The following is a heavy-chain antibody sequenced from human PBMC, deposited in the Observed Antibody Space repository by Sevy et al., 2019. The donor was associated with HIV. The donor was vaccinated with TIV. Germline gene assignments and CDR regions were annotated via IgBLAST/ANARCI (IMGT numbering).Heavy chain of an antibody. Sequence: GGSLRLSCAASGFTFSNYAMHWVRQAPGKGLAWVALIWYDGSKIFYADSVKGRFTISGDNSESTLYLQMNSLRAEDTVLYHCAKGGPNSGYDYYFDYWGQGTLVTVSS. CDR1: GFTFSNYA. CDR2: IWYDGSKI. D-gene: IGHD5-12*01. V-gene: IGHV3-33*06. J-gene: IGHJ4*02. CDR3: AKGGPNSGYDYYFDY.